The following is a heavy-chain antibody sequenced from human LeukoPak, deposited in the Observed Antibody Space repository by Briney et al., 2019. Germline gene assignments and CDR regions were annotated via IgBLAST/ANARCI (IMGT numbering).Heavy chain of an antibody. CDR3: ARNFQNYYGSGSCYSDLDH. CDR1: GFTFRNYG. V-gene: IGHV3-33*01. J-gene: IGHJ4*02. CDR2: ICYDGDNK. Sequence: GGSLRLSCVASGFTFRNYGMHWVRQAPGKGLEWVAVICYDGDNKDYTDSVRGRFTISRDNSKNTLYLQMNSLSAEDTAVYYCARNFQNYYGSGSCYSDLDHWGQGTLVTVSS. D-gene: IGHD3-10*01.